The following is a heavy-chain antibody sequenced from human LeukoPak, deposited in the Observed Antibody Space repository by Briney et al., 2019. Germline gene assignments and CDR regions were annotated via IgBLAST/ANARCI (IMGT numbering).Heavy chain of an antibody. CDR2: ISYDGSNK. V-gene: IGHV3-30*18. D-gene: IGHD2-2*01. Sequence: GGSLRLSCAASGFTFSNYDMSWVRQAPGKGLEWVAVISYDGSNKYYADSVKGRFTISRDNSENTLYLQMNSLRAEDTALFYCAKDMCSSTSCSRRAFDIWGQGTMVTVSS. CDR3: AKDMCSSTSCSRRAFDI. CDR1: GFTFSNYD. J-gene: IGHJ3*02.